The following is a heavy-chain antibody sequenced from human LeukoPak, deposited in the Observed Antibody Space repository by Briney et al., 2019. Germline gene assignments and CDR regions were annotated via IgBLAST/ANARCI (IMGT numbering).Heavy chain of an antibody. CDR3: ARDNDGLPYDAFDI. V-gene: IGHV3-7*01. CDR2: IKQDGSEK. J-gene: IGHJ3*02. CDR1: GFTFSSYW. Sequence: QPGGSLRLSCAASGFTFSSYWMSWVRQAPGKGLEWVANIKQDGSEKYYVDSVKGRFTISRDNAKNSLYLQMNSLRAEDTAVYYCARDNDGLPYDAFDIWGQGTMVTVSS. D-gene: IGHD3/OR15-3a*01.